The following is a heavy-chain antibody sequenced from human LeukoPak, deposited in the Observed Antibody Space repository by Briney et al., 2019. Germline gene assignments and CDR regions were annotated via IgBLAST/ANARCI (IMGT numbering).Heavy chain of an antibody. CDR1: GGTFSSYA. CDR3: AKPSGFHYDFSPTYYFDY. V-gene: IGHV3-23*01. D-gene: IGHD3-3*01. Sequence: ASVKVSCKASGGTFSSYAMSWVRQAPGKGLEWVSAISGSGGSTYYADSVKGRFTISRDNSKNTLYLQMNSLRAEDTAVYYCAKPSGFHYDFSPTYYFDYWGQGTLVTVSS. CDR2: ISGSGGST. J-gene: IGHJ4*02.